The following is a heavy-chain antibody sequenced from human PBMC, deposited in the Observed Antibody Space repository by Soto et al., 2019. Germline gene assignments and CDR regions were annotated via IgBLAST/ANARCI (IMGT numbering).Heavy chain of an antibody. CDR1: GGSISSSNW. J-gene: IGHJ6*02. CDR2: IYHSGST. D-gene: IGHD6-13*01. CDR3: ARGAECIAAAGTFYYYGMHV. V-gene: IGHV4-4*02. Sequence: QVQLQESGPGLVKPSGALSLTCAVSGGSISSSNWWSWVRQPPGKGLEWIGEIYHSGSTNYNPSLKTRVTISVDKSKNQFSLKLSSVTAADTAVYYCARGAECIAAAGTFYYYGMHVWGQGTTVTVSS.